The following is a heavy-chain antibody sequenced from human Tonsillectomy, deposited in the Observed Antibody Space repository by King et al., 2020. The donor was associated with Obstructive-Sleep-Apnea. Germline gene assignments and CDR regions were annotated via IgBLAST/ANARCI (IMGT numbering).Heavy chain of an antibody. CDR2: ISSSSSYI. Sequence: VQLVESGGGLVKPGGSLRLSCAASGFTFSSYSMNWVRQAPGKGLEWVSSISSSSSYIYYADSVKGRFTISSDNAKNSLYLQMNSLRAEDTAVYYCARVGLVVIYYYGMDVWGQGTTVTVSS. CDR1: GFTFSSYS. CDR3: ARVGLVVIYYYGMDV. V-gene: IGHV3-21*01. J-gene: IGHJ6*02. D-gene: IGHD2-21*01.